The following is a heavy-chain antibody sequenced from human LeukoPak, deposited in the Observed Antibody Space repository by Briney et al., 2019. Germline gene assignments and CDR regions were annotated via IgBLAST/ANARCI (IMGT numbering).Heavy chain of an antibody. Sequence: GGSLRLSCAASGFTFSSYAMSWVRQAPGKGLEWVSAISGSGGSTYYADSVKGRFTISRDNSKNTLYLQMNSLRAEDTAVYYCARTYYGSGSYYWYAFDIWGQGTMVTVSS. J-gene: IGHJ3*02. CDR2: ISGSGGST. V-gene: IGHV3-23*01. CDR1: GFTFSSYA. CDR3: ARTYYGSGSYYWYAFDI. D-gene: IGHD3-10*01.